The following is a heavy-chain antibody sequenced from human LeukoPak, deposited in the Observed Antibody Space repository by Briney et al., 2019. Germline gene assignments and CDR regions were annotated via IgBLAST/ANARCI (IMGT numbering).Heavy chain of an antibody. CDR2: IFSGGST. V-gene: IGHV3-53*01. CDR1: GFTVSSNY. Sequence: GGSLRLSCAASGFTVSSNYMSWVRQAPGKGLECVSLIFSGGSTYYADSVKGRFTISRDNSKNTLYLQMNSLRAEDTAVYYCARGRELLLFDYWGQGTLVTVSS. J-gene: IGHJ4*02. D-gene: IGHD1-26*01. CDR3: ARGRELLLFDY.